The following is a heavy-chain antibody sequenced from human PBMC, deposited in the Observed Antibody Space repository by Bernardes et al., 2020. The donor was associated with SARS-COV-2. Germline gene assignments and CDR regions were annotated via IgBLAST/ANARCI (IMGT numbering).Heavy chain of an antibody. CDR2: IRPNSGAT. J-gene: IGHJ5*02. Sequence: ASVKVSCKASGYTFTGHYLHWVRQAPGQGLEWMGWIRPNSGATHSAAEFRGRVTLTRDTSINTAYMELTRLTSDDSAIYFCARGHEDYYETSHMYNWFDPWGQGTLVTVSS. CDR1: GYTFTGHY. CDR3: ARGHEDYYETSHMYNWFDP. V-gene: IGHV1-2*02. D-gene: IGHD3-22*01.